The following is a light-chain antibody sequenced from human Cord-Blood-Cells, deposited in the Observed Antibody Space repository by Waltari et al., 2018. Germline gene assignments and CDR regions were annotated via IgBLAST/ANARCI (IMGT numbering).Light chain of an antibody. CDR3: CSYAGSYTV. CDR1: SSDVGGYNY. CDR2: DVS. Sequence: QSALTQPRSVSGSPGQSVTISCTGTSSDVGGYNYVSWYQQHPGKAPNRMIYDVSKRPSGVPDRFSGSNSGNTASLTISGLQAEDGADYYCCSYAGSYTVFGGGTKLTVL. J-gene: IGLJ3*02. V-gene: IGLV2-11*01.